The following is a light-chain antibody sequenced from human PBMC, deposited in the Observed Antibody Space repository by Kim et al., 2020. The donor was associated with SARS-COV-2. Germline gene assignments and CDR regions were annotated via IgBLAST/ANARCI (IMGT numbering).Light chain of an antibody. J-gene: IGLJ1*01. CDR1: SGSIASNY. CDR2: EDN. V-gene: IGLV6-57*04. CDR3: QSYDSSNLYV. Sequence: FLLTQPHSVSESPGKTVTISCTRSSGSIASNYVQWYQQRPGSAPTTVIYEDNQRPSGVPDRFSGSIDSSSNSASLTISGLKTEDEADSYCQSYDSSNLYVFGTGTKVTVL.